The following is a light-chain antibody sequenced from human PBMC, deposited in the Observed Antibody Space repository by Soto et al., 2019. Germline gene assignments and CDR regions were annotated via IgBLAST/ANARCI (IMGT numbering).Light chain of an antibody. V-gene: IGKV3-11*01. CDR1: QRVSSY. Sequence: EFVLTQSPATLSLSPGERATLSCRASQRVSSYLAWYQQKPGKAPRLLIYDVSNSATGSPGRFSGSGSETHFTLTINSLVPQDFAVYYCLQRGTFGGGTKVEIK. CDR2: DVS. J-gene: IGKJ4*01. CDR3: LQRGT.